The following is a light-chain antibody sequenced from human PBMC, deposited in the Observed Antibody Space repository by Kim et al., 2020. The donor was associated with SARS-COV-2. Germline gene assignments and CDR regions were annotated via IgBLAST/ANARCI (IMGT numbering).Light chain of an antibody. Sequence: SPGERATLSCRAGQRVSSNYLAWYQHKPGQTPRVLIYGASRRVTGIPDRFSGSGSGTDFTLTINRLEPEDFAVYYCQQYASSPWTFGQGTKVDIK. CDR1: QRVSSNY. CDR2: GAS. V-gene: IGKV3-20*01. CDR3: QQYASSPWT. J-gene: IGKJ1*01.